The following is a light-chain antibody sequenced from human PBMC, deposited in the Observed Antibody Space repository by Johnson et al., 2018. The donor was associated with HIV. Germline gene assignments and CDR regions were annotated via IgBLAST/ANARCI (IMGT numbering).Light chain of an antibody. CDR3: GTWDSSLGAQYV. J-gene: IGLJ1*01. V-gene: IGLV1-51*01. CDR1: SSNIGKNY. Sequence: VLTQPPSVSSAPGQKVTISCSGSSSNIGKNYVSWYQQLPGTAPKLLIYDNNKRPSGIPDRFSGSKSGTSATLGITGLQTGDEAGYYCGTWDSSLGAQYVLGSGTKVTVL. CDR2: DNN.